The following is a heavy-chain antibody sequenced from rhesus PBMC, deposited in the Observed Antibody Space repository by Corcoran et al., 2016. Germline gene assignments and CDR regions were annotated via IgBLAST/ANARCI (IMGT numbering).Heavy chain of an antibody. Sequence: QVQLQESGPGLVKPSEPLSLTCAVSCGPIRSNYRRCIRPPPGKGREWIGYIYGSGSTYYNPSLKSRVTLSVDTSKNQLSLKLSSVTAADTAVYYCARDRGIAAGKFDYWGQGVLVTVSS. D-gene: IGHD6-31*01. V-gene: IGHV4S11*01. CDR2: IYGSGST. CDR3: ARDRGIAAGKFDY. CDR1: CGPIRSNY. J-gene: IGHJ4*01.